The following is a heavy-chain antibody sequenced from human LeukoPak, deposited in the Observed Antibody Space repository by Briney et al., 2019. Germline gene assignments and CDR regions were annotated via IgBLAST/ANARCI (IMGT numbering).Heavy chain of an antibody. D-gene: IGHD3-3*01. V-gene: IGHV1-24*01. Sequence: GASVKVSCKVSGYSLTDLNIQWVRQAPGKGLECMGGFDPEQAKTVYAEKFQGRVTMTEDPSTDTAYMELSSLRSEDTAGYFCATRSGDFWSGYENWGQGTLVTVSS. J-gene: IGHJ4*02. CDR1: GYSLTDLN. CDR3: ATRSGDFWSGYEN. CDR2: FDPEQAKT.